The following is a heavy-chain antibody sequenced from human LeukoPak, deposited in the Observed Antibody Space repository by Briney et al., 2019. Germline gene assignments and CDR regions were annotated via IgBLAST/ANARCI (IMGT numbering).Heavy chain of an antibody. CDR2: ISGSGGST. Sequence: GGSLRLSCAASGFTFSSYAMSWVRQAPGKGLEWVSAISGSGGSTYYADSVKGRFTISRDNAKNPLYLQMNSLRAEDTALYYCARDHITPGLVVDSWGQGTKVTVSS. D-gene: IGHD3-10*01. CDR1: GFTFSSYA. V-gene: IGHV3-23*01. CDR3: ARDHITPGLVVDS. J-gene: IGHJ3*01.